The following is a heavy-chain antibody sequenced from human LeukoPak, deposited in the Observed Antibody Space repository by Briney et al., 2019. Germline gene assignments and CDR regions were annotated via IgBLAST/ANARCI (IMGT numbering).Heavy chain of an antibody. CDR2: IKEDGTEK. J-gene: IGHJ4*02. V-gene: IGHV3-7*03. Sequence: GGSLRLSCAASGFTFNTYWMSWVRQAPGKGLEWVANIKEDGTEKYYVDSVKGRFTISRDNSKNTLYLQMNSLRAEDTAVYYCAKDLTRGMTTVAGPDYWGQGTLVTVSS. CDR3: AKDLTRGMTTVAGPDY. D-gene: IGHD4-23*01. CDR1: GFTFNTYW.